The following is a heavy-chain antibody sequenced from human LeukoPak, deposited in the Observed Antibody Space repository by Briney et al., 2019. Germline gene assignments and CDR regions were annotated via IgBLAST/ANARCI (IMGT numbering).Heavy chain of an antibody. J-gene: IGHJ4*02. CDR3: AGSLDFWSGSYDY. D-gene: IGHD3-3*01. CDR1: GYTFTSYD. Sequence: ASVKVSCKASGYTFTSYDINWVRQATGQGLEWMGGIIPIFGTANYAQKFQGRVTITTDESTSTAYMELSSLRSEDTAVYYCAGSLDFWSGSYDYWGQGTLVTVSS. V-gene: IGHV1-69*05. CDR2: IIPIFGTA.